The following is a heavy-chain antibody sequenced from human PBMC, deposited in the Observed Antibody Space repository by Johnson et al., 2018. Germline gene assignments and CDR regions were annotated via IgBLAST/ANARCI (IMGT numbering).Heavy chain of an antibody. CDR1: GFTFSTYA. J-gene: IGHJ3*02. Sequence: VQLVQSGGGLVQPGGSLRLSCAASGFTFSTYAMSWVRQAPGKGLEWVSAISGAGGSTYYAGSVKGRFTISRDNSKNTLYLQMNSLRAEDTAVFFCAKDLALTVTMPRPDAFDIWGQGTMVTVSS. V-gene: IGHV3-23*04. D-gene: IGHD4-17*01. CDR3: AKDLALTVTMPRPDAFDI. CDR2: ISGAGGST.